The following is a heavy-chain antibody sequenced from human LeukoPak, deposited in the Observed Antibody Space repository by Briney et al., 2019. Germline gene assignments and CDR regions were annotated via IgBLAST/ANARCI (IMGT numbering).Heavy chain of an antibody. CDR1: GGTFSSYA. CDR3: ARGDSSGYYPYLFDY. CDR2: IIPIFGTA. J-gene: IGHJ4*02. Sequence: GASVKVSCKASGGTFSSYAISWVRQAPGQGLEWMGGIIPIFGTANYAQKFQGRVTITADESTSTAYMELSSLRSEDTAVYYCARGDSSGYYPYLFDYWGQGTLVTVSS. D-gene: IGHD3-22*01. V-gene: IGHV1-69*13.